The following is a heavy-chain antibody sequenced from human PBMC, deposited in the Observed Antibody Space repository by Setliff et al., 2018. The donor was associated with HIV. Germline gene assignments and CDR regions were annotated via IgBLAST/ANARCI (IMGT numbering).Heavy chain of an antibody. CDR3: ARDYFDSSAYHYGFGAFDI. D-gene: IGHD3-22*01. J-gene: IGHJ3*02. V-gene: IGHV1-46*01. CDR1: GYTFTSCY. Sequence: ASVKVSCKASGYTFTSCYLHWVRQAPGQGLEWMGMINPSGGSASYAQKLQGRVTMSRDTSTSTVYMELSSLRSEDTAVYYCARDYFDSSAYHYGFGAFDIWGQGTMVTVSS. CDR2: INPSGGSA.